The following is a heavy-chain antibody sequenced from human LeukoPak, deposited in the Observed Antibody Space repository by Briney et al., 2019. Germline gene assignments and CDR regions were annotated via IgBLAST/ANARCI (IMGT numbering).Heavy chain of an antibody. CDR1: GFTFNSYA. CDR2: ISGSGGST. J-gene: IGHJ4*02. CDR3: AKNLNVVVGATSGY. Sequence: GGSLRLSRAASGFTFNSYAMSWVRQAPGKGLEWVSAISGSGGSTYYADSVKGRFTISRDNSKNTLYLQMNSLRAEDTAVYYCAKNLNVVVGATSGYWGQGTLVTVSS. V-gene: IGHV3-23*01. D-gene: IGHD1-26*01.